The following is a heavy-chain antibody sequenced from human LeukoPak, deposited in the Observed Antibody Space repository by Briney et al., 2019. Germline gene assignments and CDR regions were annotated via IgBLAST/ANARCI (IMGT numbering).Heavy chain of an antibody. CDR1: GFTFSNYW. CDR3: ASRAGKPGNTPWCFDY. V-gene: IGHV3-7*01. Sequence: GGSLRLSCAASGFTFSNYWMTWVRQAPGKGPEWVANIKQDGSERNYVDSVKGRFTIARDNTKNSLYLQMTSLRGEATAVYYCASRAGKPGNTPWCFDYWGQGALVTV. CDR2: IKQDGSER. D-gene: IGHD1-7*01. J-gene: IGHJ4*02.